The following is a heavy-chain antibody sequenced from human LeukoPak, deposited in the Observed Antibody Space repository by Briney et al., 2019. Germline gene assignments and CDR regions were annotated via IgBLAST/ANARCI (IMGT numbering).Heavy chain of an antibody. CDR3: ARQRIAVNYSDY. CDR1: GGSISSSSYY. CDR2: IYYSGST. J-gene: IGHJ4*02. Sequence: PSETLSLTCTVSGGSISSSSYYWGWIRQPPGKGLEGIGSIYYSGSTYYNPSLKSRVTISVDTSKNQFSLKLSSVTAADTAVYYCARQRIAVNYSDYWGQGTLVTVSS. D-gene: IGHD6-19*01. V-gene: IGHV4-39*01.